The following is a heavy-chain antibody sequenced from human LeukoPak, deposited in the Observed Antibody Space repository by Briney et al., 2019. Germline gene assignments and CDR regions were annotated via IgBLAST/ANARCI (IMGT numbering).Heavy chain of an antibody. J-gene: IGHJ4*02. CDR3: AKGGIVGTTQPYFDY. Sequence: GGSLRLPCAASGFTFSNYWMHWVRQAPGKGLVWVSRISSDGSSTNYADSVKGRFTISRDNAKNTLYLQVNSLRAEDTAVYYCAKGGIVGTTQPYFDYWGQGTLVTVSS. CDR1: GFTFSNYW. V-gene: IGHV3-74*01. D-gene: IGHD1-26*01. CDR2: ISSDGSST.